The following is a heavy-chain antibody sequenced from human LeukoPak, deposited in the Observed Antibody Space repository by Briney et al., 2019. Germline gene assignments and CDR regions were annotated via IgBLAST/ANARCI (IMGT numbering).Heavy chain of an antibody. CDR1: GGTFSSYA. CDR3: ATESLRGNYARGSYYYYYMDV. V-gene: IGHV1-69*05. CDR2: IIPIFGTA. Sequence: SVKVSCKASGGTFSSYAISWVRQAPGQGLEWMGGIIPIFGTANYAQKFQGRVTITTDESTSTAYMELSSLRSEDTAVYYCATESLRGNYARGSYYYYYMDVWGKGTTVTVSS. J-gene: IGHJ6*03. D-gene: IGHD1-7*01.